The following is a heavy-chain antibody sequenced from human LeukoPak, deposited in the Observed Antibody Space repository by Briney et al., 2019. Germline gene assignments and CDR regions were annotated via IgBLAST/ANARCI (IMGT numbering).Heavy chain of an antibody. Sequence: SETLSLTCSVSGGSLSRYYWSWLRQSPGKGLEWIAYIDYSGSTNYNASLKSRVNISVDTSKNQFSLKLNSVTAADTAVYYCARGPLSIAAPGKFAYFDYWGQGTLVTVSS. V-gene: IGHV4-59*01. CDR3: ARGPLSIAAPGKFAYFDY. J-gene: IGHJ4*02. CDR1: GGSLSRYY. CDR2: IDYSGST. D-gene: IGHD6-13*01.